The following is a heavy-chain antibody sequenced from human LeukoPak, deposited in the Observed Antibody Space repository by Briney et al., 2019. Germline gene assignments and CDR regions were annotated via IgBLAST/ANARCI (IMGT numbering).Heavy chain of an antibody. CDR3: AREGPVGTDGF. CDR2: RIPILGTT. Sequence: SVTVSCTASGGSFSIYGISWVRQAPGQGLEWMGGRIPILGTTNLAQKFQGRLTITADESTSTAYMELNGLRVDDTAVYYCAREGPVGTDGFWGQGTLVTVSS. V-gene: IGHV1-69*13. CDR1: GGSFSIYG. D-gene: IGHD5-24*01. J-gene: IGHJ1*01.